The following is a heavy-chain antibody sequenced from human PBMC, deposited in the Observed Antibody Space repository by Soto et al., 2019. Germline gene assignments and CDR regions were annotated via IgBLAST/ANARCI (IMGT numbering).Heavy chain of an antibody. V-gene: IGHV4-59*01. CDR3: VRDAGGSIDF. CDR2: IYHRGSS. D-gene: IGHD3-16*01. J-gene: IGHJ4*02. Sequence: PSETLSLNCTVSGDSIRRYYWIWIRQPPGKGLEWIGYIYHRGSSNYNPSLKSRVTISVDTSKNQISLNLSSVTAADTAVYYCVRDAGGSIDFWGQGTLVTVSS. CDR1: GDSIRRYY.